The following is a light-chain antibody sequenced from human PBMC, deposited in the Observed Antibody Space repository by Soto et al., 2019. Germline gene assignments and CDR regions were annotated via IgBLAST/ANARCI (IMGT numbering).Light chain of an antibody. CDR1: QSISSY. V-gene: IGKV1-39*01. J-gene: IGKJ4*01. CDR2: AAS. CDR3: QQSYSTPLT. Sequence: EIQMTQSTSSLSASVGYRVAITCRASQSISSYLNWYQQKPGKPPKLLIYAASSLQSGVPSRFSGSGSGTDFTLTISSLQPEDFATYYCQQSYSTPLTFGGGTKVDI.